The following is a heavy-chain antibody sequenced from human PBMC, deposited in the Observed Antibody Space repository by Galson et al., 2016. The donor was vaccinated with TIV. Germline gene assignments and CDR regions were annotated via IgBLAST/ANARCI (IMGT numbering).Heavy chain of an antibody. CDR3: ARERHMDY. V-gene: IGHV1-2*02. J-gene: IGHJ4*02. Sequence: SVKVSCKASGGTLTSYAINWVRQAPGQGLEWMGWINPKSGDTKYAQKFEGRVTMNRDTSISTVFMELSSMIYDDTAVFYCARERHMDYWGQGTLVTVSS. CDR2: INPKSGDT. CDR1: GGTLTSYA.